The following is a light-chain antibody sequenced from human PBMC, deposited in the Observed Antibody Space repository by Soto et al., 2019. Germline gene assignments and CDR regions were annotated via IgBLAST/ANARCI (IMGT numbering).Light chain of an antibody. V-gene: IGLV2-23*01. CDR1: AGDVGSYNL. J-gene: IGLJ1*01. CDR2: EAT. CDR3: SSYASYISSYV. Sequence: QSALTQPDSASGSPGQSITISCTGTAGDVGSYNLVSWYQQRPGKAPKLLIYEATKRPLGLSNRFSGSRSGNTASLTISGLQAEDEADYYCSSYASYISSYVFGPGTKVTVL.